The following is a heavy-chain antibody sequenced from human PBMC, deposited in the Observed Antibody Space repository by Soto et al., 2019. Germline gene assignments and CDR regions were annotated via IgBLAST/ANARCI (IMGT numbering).Heavy chain of an antibody. D-gene: IGHD6-19*01. Sequence: PGGSLRLSCAASGFTFSSYAMHWVRQAPGKGLEWVAVISYDGSNKYYADSVKGRFTISRDNSKNTLYLQMNSLRAEDTAVYYCARVPIPYNSGISRSYFDYWGQGTLVTVSS. J-gene: IGHJ4*02. CDR2: ISYDGSNK. V-gene: IGHV3-30-3*01. CDR1: GFTFSSYA. CDR3: ARVPIPYNSGISRSYFDY.